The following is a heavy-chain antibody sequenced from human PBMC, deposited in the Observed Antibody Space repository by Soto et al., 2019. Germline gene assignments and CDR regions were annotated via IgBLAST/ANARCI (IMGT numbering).Heavy chain of an antibody. CDR2: ISGSGGST. CDR3: EAQQQLVPRFYIWDNYFDY. J-gene: IGHJ4*02. CDR1: GFTFSSYA. Sequence: GGSLRLSCAASGFTFSSYAMSWVRQAPGKGLEWVSAISGSGGSTYYADSVKGRFTISRDNSKNTLYLQMNSLRAEDTAVYYCEAQQQLVPRFYIWDNYFDYWGQGTLVTASS. D-gene: IGHD6-13*01. V-gene: IGHV3-23*01.